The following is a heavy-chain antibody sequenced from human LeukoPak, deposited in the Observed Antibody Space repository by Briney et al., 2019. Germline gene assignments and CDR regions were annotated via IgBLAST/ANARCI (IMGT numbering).Heavy chain of an antibody. CDR1: GFTFGDYA. CDR3: TRVFEYYYDSSGPGYYFDY. Sequence: GGSLRLSCTASGFTFGDYAMSWVRQAPGKGLEWVGFIRSKAYGGTTEYAASVEGRFTISRDDSKSIAYLQMNSLKTEDTAVYYCTRVFEYYYDSSGPGYYFDYWGQGTLVTVSS. V-gene: IGHV3-49*04. D-gene: IGHD3-22*01. CDR2: IRSKAYGGTT. J-gene: IGHJ4*02.